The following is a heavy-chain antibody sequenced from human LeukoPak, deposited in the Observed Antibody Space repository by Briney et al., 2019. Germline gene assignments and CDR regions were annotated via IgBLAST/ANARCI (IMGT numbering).Heavy chain of an antibody. V-gene: IGHV3-33*06. D-gene: IGHD6-13*01. Sequence: GGPLRLSCAASGFTFSSYAMHWVRQAPGKGLEWVAIIWYDGSNKYYADSVKGRFTIPRDNSKSTLYLQMNSLRAEDTAVYYCAKGGYSSSWFGDSWGQGTLVTVSS. J-gene: IGHJ5*01. CDR1: GFTFSSYA. CDR2: IWYDGSNK. CDR3: AKGGYSSSWFGDS.